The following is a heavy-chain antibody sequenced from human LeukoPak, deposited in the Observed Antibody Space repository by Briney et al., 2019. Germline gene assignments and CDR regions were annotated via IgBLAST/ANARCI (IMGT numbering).Heavy chain of an antibody. CDR1: GGTFSSYA. D-gene: IGHD2-2*01. CDR3: APEGGCSSTSCYGVGGY. CDR2: IIPIFGIA. V-gene: IGHV1-69*04. Sequence: ASVKVSCKASGGTFSSYAISWVRQAPGQGLEWMGRIIPIFGIANYAQKFQGRVTITADKSTSTAYMELCSLRSEDTAVYYCAPEGGCSSTSCYGVGGYWGQGTLVTVSS. J-gene: IGHJ4*02.